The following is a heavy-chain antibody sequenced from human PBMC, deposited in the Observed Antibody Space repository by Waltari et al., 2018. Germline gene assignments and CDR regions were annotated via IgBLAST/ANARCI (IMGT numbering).Heavy chain of an antibody. J-gene: IGHJ4*02. D-gene: IGHD6-6*01. CDR2: IYHSGST. Sequence: QVQLQESGPGLVKPSETLSLTCAVSGYSISSGYYWGWIRQPPGKGLEWIGSIYHSGSTYYIPALKSRVTISVDTSKNQFSLKLSSVTAADTAVYYCARPLEYSSSSGYGYWGQGTLVTVSS. CDR1: GYSISSGYY. CDR3: ARPLEYSSSSGYGY. V-gene: IGHV4-38-2*01.